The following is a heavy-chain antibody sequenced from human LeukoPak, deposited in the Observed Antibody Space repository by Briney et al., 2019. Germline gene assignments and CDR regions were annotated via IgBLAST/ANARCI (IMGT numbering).Heavy chain of an antibody. CDR1: GFTFSDTW. Sequence: GGSLRLSCAASGFTFSDTWMHWVRQAPGEGLVWVSRIRSDGSDTRYAESVKGRFTISRDNAKNTPYLQMNSLKTEDTAVYYCTRLSGDNWNYGGNFDSWGQGTLVTVSS. D-gene: IGHD1-7*01. J-gene: IGHJ4*02. CDR3: TRLSGDNWNYGGNFDS. CDR2: IRSDGSDT. V-gene: IGHV3-74*01.